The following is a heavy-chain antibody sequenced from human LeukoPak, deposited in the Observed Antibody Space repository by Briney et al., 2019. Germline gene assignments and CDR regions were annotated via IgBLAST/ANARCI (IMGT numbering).Heavy chain of an antibody. CDR3: ASGYSYGFGYYYYYYGMDV. D-gene: IGHD5-18*01. CDR1: GGPISSSSYY. J-gene: IGHJ6*02. CDR2: IYYSGST. V-gene: IGHV4-39*01. Sequence: PSETLSLTCTVSGGPISSSSYYWGWIRQPPGKGLEWIGSIYYSGSTYYNPSLKSRVTISVDTSKNQFPLKLSSVTAADTAVYYCASGYSYGFGYYYYYYGMDVWGQGTTVTVSS.